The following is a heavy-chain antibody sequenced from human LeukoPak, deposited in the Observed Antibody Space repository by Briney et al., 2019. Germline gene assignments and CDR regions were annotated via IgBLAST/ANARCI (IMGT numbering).Heavy chain of an antibody. D-gene: IGHD2-15*01. Sequence: PSETLSLTCTVSGGSISSRSYYWGWIRQPPGKGLEWIGSISYSGSTYYKPSLKSRVTISVDTSKKQFSLKLTSANAADTAVYYCARVVGSTLYFDCWGQGTLVTVSS. CDR3: ARVVGSTLYFDC. V-gene: IGHV4-39*07. J-gene: IGHJ4*02. CDR2: ISYSGST. CDR1: GGSISSRSYY.